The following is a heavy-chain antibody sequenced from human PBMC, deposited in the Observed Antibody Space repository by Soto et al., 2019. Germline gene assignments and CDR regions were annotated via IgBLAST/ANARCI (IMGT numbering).Heavy chain of an antibody. CDR1: GFTFSNAW. D-gene: IGHD3-3*01. CDR3: TTDLYDFWSGYPDYGMDV. J-gene: IGHJ6*02. CDR2: IKSKTDGGTT. Sequence: TGGSLRLSCAASGFTFSNAWMNWVRQAPGKGLEWVGRIKSKTDGGTTDYAAPVKGRFTISRDDSKNTLYLQMNSLKTEDTAVYYCTTDLYDFWSGYPDYGMDVWGQGTTVTVSS. V-gene: IGHV3-15*07.